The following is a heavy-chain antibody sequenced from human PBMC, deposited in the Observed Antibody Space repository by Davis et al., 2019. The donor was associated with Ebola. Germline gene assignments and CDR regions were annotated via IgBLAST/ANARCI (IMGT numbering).Heavy chain of an antibody. CDR2: IYPHDSDT. D-gene: IGHD5-24*01. Sequence: GESLKISCNGSGYTFTTYWIGWVRQTPGKGLEWMGIIYPHDSDTRYSPSFQGQVTISADKSISTAYLYWSSLEASDTAMYYCARHVGGWRQLAGVDFWGQGTLVTVSP. CDR1: GYTFTTYW. J-gene: IGHJ4*02. V-gene: IGHV5-51*01. CDR3: ARHVGGWRQLAGVDF.